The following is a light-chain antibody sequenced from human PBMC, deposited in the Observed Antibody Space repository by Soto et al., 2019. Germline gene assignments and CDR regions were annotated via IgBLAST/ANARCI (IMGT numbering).Light chain of an antibody. J-gene: IGKJ1*01. V-gene: IGKV1-8*01. CDR3: QQYYSYPWT. CDR2: AAS. Sequence: AIRMTQSPSSFSASTGDRVTSTCRASQGISSYLAWYQQKPGKAPKLLIYAASTLQSGVPSRFSGSGSGTDFTLTISCLQSEDFATYYCQQYYSYPWTFGQGTMVDIK. CDR1: QGISSY.